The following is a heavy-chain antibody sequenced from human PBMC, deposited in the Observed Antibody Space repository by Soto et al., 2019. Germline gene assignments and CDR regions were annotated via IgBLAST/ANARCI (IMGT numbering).Heavy chain of an antibody. CDR1: GFTFSSYA. J-gene: IGHJ3*02. CDR2: ISGSGGTT. D-gene: IGHD1-26*01. CDR3: AKDLEGVGATPRYDAFDI. Sequence: EVQLLESGGGLVQSGGSLRLSCAASGFTFSSYAMSWVRQAPGKGLEWVSSISGSGGTTYYADSVKGRFTISRDNSKNTLYLQMNSLRAEDTAVYYCAKDLEGVGATPRYDAFDIWGQGTMVTVSS. V-gene: IGHV3-23*01.